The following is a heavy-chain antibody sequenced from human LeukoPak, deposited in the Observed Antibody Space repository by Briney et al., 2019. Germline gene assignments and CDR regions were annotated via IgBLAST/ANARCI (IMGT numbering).Heavy chain of an antibody. V-gene: IGHV3-30*02. Sequence: GGSLRLSCAASGFTFSSYGMHWVRQAPGKGLGWVAFIRYDGSNKYYADSVKGRFTISRDNSKNTLYLQMNSLRAEDTAVYYRAKPDIVVVPAAIVSWGQGTLVTVSS. CDR2: IRYDGSNK. J-gene: IGHJ5*02. D-gene: IGHD2-2*01. CDR3: AKPDIVVVPAAIVS. CDR1: GFTFSSYG.